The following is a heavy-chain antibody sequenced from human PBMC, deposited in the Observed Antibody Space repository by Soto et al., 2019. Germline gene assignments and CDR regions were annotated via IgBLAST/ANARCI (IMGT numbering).Heavy chain of an antibody. J-gene: IGHJ4*01. D-gene: IGHD1-26*01. V-gene: IGHV6-1*01. CDR1: GDSVSSNSAG. CDR3: ARGEQYSGRIFDY. Sequence: SQTLSLTCAITGDSVSSNSAGWSWVRQSPSRGLEWLGRTYYRSKWYYEYAVSVRGRITINPDTSKNQYSLQLNSVTPEGTAVYFCARGEQYSGRIFDYWSQGTLVTVSS. CDR2: TYYRSKWYY.